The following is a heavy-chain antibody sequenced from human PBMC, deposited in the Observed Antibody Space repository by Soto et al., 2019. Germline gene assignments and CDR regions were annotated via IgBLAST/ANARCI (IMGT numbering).Heavy chain of an antibody. J-gene: IGHJ4*02. Sequence: SETLSLTCTVSGGSISSSSYYWGWIRQPPGKGLEWIGSIYYSGSTYYNPSLKSRVTISVDTSKNQFSLKLSSVTAADTAVYYCARLTAVALVYWGQGTLVTVSS. CDR1: GGSISSSSYY. CDR3: ARLTAVALVY. D-gene: IGHD6-19*01. V-gene: IGHV4-39*01. CDR2: IYYSGST.